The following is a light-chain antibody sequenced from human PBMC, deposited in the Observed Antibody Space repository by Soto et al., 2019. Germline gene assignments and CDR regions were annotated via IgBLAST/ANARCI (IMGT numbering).Light chain of an antibody. J-gene: IGKJ3*01. V-gene: IGKV3-20*01. CDR2: GAS. CDR1: QSVSNNL. Sequence: EIVLTQSPGTLSLSPGERATLSCRASQSVSNNLLAWFQQKPGQAPRLLIYGASSRATGIPDRFSGSGSGTAFTLTISRLESEDFAVYYCQQYGSSPLFTFGPGTKVDVK. CDR3: QQYGSSPLFT.